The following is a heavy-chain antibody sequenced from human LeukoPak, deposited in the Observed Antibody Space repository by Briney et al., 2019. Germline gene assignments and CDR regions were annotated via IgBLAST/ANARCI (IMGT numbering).Heavy chain of an antibody. J-gene: IGHJ6*02. CDR1: GGSISSSSYY. V-gene: IGHV4-39*07. D-gene: IGHD3-10*01. Sequence: SETLSLTCTVSGGSISSSSYYWGWIRQPPGKGLEWIGSIYYSGSTYYNPSLKSRVTMSIDASKNEFSLKLTSVTAADTAIYYCLRDKAGSFYGSGGYHFYYNGMDVWGQGTAVTVSS. CDR2: IYYSGST. CDR3: LRDKAGSFYGSGGYHFYYNGMDV.